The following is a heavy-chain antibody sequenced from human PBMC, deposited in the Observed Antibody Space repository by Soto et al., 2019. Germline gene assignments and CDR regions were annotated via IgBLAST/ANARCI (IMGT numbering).Heavy chain of an antibody. V-gene: IGHV3-64*01. CDR2: ISSNGGST. J-gene: IGHJ4*02. D-gene: IGHD3-3*01. Sequence: GGSLRLSCAASGFTFSRYAMHWVRQAPGKGLEYVSGISSNGGSTHYVSSVKGRFTISRDNSKETLYLQMGTLGAEDMAVYYCARDGGSTGFSYPTVWGQGTLVTVSS. CDR1: GFTFSRYA. CDR3: ARDGGSTGFSYPTV.